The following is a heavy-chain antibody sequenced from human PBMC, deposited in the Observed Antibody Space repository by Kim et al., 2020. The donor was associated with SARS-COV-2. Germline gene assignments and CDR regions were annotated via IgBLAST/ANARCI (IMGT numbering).Heavy chain of an antibody. CDR1: GGSISSGDYF. V-gene: IGHV4-31*03. J-gene: IGHJ4*02. CDR2: IYYSGST. Sequence: SETLSLTCTVSGGSISSGDYFWSWIRQHPGKGLEWIGYIYYSGSTYYNPSLRSRVTISVDTSKNQFSLRLSSLTAADTAVYYCARARGGDYSFDYWGQGT. D-gene: IGHD4-17*01. CDR3: ARARGGDYSFDY.